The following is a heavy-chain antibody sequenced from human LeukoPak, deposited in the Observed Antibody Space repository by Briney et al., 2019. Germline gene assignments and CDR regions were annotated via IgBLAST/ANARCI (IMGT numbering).Heavy chain of an antibody. V-gene: IGHV3-23*01. Sequence: PGGSLRLSCAASGFTLSSYAMSWVRQAPGKGLEWVSAISGSGGSTYYADSVKGRFTISRDNAKNSLYLQMNSLRAEDTAVYYCAELGITMIGGVWGKGTTVTTSS. J-gene: IGHJ6*04. CDR2: ISGSGGST. CDR3: AELGITMIGGV. CDR1: GFTLSSYA. D-gene: IGHD3-10*02.